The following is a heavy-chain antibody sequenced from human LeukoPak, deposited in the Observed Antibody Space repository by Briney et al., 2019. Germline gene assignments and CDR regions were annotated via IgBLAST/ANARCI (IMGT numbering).Heavy chain of an antibody. CDR3: ARIPIVTITSGGY. Sequence: GGSLRLSCAASGFAVSSNYMSWVRQAPGKGLDWVSVIYSSGDTYYADSVKGRFTISRDNSKNTLYLQMNSLRAEDTAVYYCARIPIVTITSGGYWGQGTLVTVSS. D-gene: IGHD5-12*01. CDR2: IYSSGDT. J-gene: IGHJ1*01. V-gene: IGHV3-53*01. CDR1: GFAVSSNY.